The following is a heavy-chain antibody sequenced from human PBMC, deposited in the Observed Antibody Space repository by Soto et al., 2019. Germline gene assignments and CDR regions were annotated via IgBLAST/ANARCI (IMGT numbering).Heavy chain of an antibody. V-gene: IGHV3-23*01. Sequence: GGSLRLSCAASGFTFSIYAMSWVRQAPGKGLEWVSAISGSGGSTYYADSVKGRFTISRDNSKNTLYLQMNSLRAEDTAVYYCAKDRSSSWYIGCFDYWGQGTLVTVSS. J-gene: IGHJ4*02. CDR3: AKDRSSSWYIGCFDY. D-gene: IGHD6-13*01. CDR2: ISGSGGST. CDR1: GFTFSIYA.